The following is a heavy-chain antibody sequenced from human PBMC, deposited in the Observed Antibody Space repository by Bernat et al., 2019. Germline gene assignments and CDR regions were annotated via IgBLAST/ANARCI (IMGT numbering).Heavy chain of an antibody. CDR1: GFTFSDYY. V-gene: IGHV3-11*06. CDR2: ISTSSSYT. CDR3: ARDSRRAEQWLVRGAFYYYGMDV. Sequence: QVQLVESGGGLVKPGGSLRLSCGASGFTFSDYYMSWIRQAPGKGLEWVSYISTSSSYTNYADSVKGRFTISRDNAKNSLYLQMNSLRAEDTAVYYCARDSRRAEQWLVRGAFYYYGMDVWGQGTTVTVSS. J-gene: IGHJ6*02. D-gene: IGHD6-19*01.